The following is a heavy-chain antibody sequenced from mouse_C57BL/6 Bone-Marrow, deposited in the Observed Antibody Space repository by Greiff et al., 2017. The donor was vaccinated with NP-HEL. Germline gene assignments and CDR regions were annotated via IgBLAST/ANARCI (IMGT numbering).Heavy chain of an antibody. CDR3: ARGGFDYGRRYVGCYYDKDY. CDR2: IDPSDSET. D-gene: IGHD1-1*01. V-gene: IGHV1-52*01. Sequence: QVQLQQPGAELVRPGSSVKLSCKASGYTFTSYWLHWVKQRPIQGLVWIGNIDPSDSETHYNQKFKDKATLTVDKSSSTAYMPISRMKSEDSADYDCARGGFDYGRRYVGCYYDKDYWGQGTSVTVSS. J-gene: IGHJ4*01. CDR1: GYTFTSYW.